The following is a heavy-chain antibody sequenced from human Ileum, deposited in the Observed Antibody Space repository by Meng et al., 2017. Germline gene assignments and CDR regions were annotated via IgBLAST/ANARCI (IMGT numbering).Heavy chain of an antibody. CDR1: GFSLATSGVS. Sequence: QITLKETGPALVKATQTLTLTCNFSGFSLATSGVSVAWIRHPPGEALEWLALIYWDDDKRYSTSLKNRLAITKDTSKNQVVLTMTNMDPMDTGTYYCAHSPQGYFDYWGPGTLVTVSS. CDR2: IYWDDDK. CDR3: AHSPQGYFDY. V-gene: IGHV2-5*02. J-gene: IGHJ4*02.